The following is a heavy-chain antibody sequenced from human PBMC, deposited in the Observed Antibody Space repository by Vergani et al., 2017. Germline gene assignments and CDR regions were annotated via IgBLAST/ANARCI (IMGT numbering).Heavy chain of an antibody. D-gene: IGHD2-8*02. CDR3: SRDGRSYWNNWFDP. CDR1: GGSISSYY. Sequence: QVQLQESGPGLVKPSETLSLTCTVSGGSISSYYWSWIRQPPGEGLEWSGYIYYSGSTNYNPSLKSLAAISVDTSKNQFSLMLGSVTAADTAVYYCSRDGRSYWNNWFDPWGQGTLVTVSS. V-gene: IGHV4-59*01. J-gene: IGHJ5*02. CDR2: IYYSGST.